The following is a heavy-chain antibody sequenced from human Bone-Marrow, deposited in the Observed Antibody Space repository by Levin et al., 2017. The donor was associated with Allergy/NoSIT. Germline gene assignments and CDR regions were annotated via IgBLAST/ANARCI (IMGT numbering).Heavy chain of an antibody. D-gene: IGHD1-1*01. CDR3: ARAPIVWKGGPKSRYGMDV. J-gene: IGHJ6*02. Sequence: EASVKVSCNASGATLSSYALTWVRQAPGQGLEWMGGIIPFSGTTSYAQKFQGRVTITADESASTTYMELSNLRSEDTAVYYCARAPIVWKGGPKSRYGMDVWGQGTTVTVSS. CDR2: IIPFSGTT. CDR1: GATLSSYA. V-gene: IGHV1-69*13.